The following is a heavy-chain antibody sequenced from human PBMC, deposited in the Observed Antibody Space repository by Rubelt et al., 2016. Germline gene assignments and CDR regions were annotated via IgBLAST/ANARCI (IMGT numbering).Heavy chain of an antibody. D-gene: IGHD5-18*01. J-gene: IGHJ6*02. Sequence: QVQLQESGPGLVKPSETLSLTCTVSGGSMSYYYWSWIRQSPGKGLEWIGNIYYSGSTNYNSSLKSRVTVSVDTSKNQFSLKVTPGTAADAAVYYCAKVDTHYYDAMDLWGQGTTVTVSS. CDR3: AKVDTHYYDAMDL. V-gene: IGHV4-59*01. CDR2: IYYSGST. CDR1: GGSMSYYY.